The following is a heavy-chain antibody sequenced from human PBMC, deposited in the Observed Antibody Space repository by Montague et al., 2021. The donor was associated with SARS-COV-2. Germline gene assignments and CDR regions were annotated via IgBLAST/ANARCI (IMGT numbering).Heavy chain of an antibody. Sequence: SETLSLTCAVSGYSISSSNWWGWIRQPPGRGLEWIGYIYHTGSTYYNPSLKSRVTMSVDKSNNLFSLELSSVTAVDTAVYYCAKSADNNYFLASWGQGTPVTVSS. J-gene: IGHJ4*02. CDR2: IYHTGST. CDR1: GYSISSSNW. CDR3: AKSADNNYFLAS. V-gene: IGHV4-28*01. D-gene: IGHD5-24*01.